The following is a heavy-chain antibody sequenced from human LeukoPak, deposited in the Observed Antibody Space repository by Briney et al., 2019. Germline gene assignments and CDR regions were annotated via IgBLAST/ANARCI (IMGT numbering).Heavy chain of an antibody. CDR1: GASISSYY. CDR3: ARYGVSGWVIDN. V-gene: IGHV4-59*08. Sequence: PSETLSLTCTVSGASISSYYWTWNRQSPGQGLEWIGYIYHTGATTYNPSLKSRVTMSIDTSKKQFSLKLTSVTAADTAVYFCARYGVSGWVIDNWGQGTLVTVSS. CDR2: IYHTGAT. J-gene: IGHJ4*02. D-gene: IGHD6-19*01.